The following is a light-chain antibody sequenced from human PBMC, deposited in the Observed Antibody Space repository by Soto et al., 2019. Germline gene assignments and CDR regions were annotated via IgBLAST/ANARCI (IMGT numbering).Light chain of an antibody. Sequence: DIVMTQSPDSLAVSLGETASINCKSSQSVLYSSNNKNYLAWYQQKPGQPPTLLLMWASTREYGVPDRFSGSGSGTDFTLTIASLRTEDVAVYYCQQYYSPPFTFGGGTEVEI. CDR3: QQYYSPPFT. CDR2: WAS. V-gene: IGKV4-1*01. CDR1: QSVLYSSNNKNY. J-gene: IGKJ4*01.